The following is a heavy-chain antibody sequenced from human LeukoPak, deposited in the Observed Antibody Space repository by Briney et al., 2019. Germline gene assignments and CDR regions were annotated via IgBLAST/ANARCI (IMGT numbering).Heavy chain of an antibody. Sequence: NPSETLSLTCTVSGYSITSGYYWSWIRQPPGKGLEWIGEINHSGSTNYNPSLKSRVTISVDTSKNQFSLKLSSVTAANTAVYYCARQPPPRQWLVSNWFDPWGQGTLVTVSS. CDR1: GYSITSGYY. CDR2: INHSGST. J-gene: IGHJ5*02. CDR3: ARQPPPRQWLVSNWFDP. V-gene: IGHV4-34*01. D-gene: IGHD6-19*01.